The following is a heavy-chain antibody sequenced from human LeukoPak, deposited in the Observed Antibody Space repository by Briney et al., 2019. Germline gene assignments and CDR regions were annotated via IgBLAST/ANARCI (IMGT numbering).Heavy chain of an antibody. CDR3: AKDLGSGYSYANFDY. J-gene: IGHJ4*02. Sequence: GGSLRLSCAASGFTISSYAMSWVRQAPGKGLEWVSAISGSGGSTYYADSVKGRFTISRDNSKNTLYLQMNSLRAEDTAVYYCAKDLGSGYSYANFDYWGQGTLVTVSS. CDR2: ISGSGGST. CDR1: GFTISSYA. D-gene: IGHD5-18*01. V-gene: IGHV3-23*01.